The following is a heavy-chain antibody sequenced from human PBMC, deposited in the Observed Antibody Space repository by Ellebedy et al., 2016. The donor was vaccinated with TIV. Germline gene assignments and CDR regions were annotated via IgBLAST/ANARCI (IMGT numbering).Heavy chain of an antibody. D-gene: IGHD3-16*01. Sequence: GGSLRLSCATSGFSVSGMHWVRQAPGKGLEWVAFIRSDGTTKYYRDSVKGRFTISRDSSKNTLDLQMNSLRAEDTALYYCVKGAYPVPTVMAVWGQGTMVTVSS. CDR3: VKGAYPVPTVMAV. CDR1: GFSVSG. J-gene: IGHJ6*02. V-gene: IGHV3-30*02. CDR2: IRSDGTTK.